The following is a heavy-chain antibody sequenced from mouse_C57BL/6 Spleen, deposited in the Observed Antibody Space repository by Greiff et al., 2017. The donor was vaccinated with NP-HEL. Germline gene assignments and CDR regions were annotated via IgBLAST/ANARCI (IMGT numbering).Heavy chain of an antibody. CDR3: ARSHYGSSYYAMDY. CDR2: FHPYNDDT. J-gene: IGHJ4*01. CDR1: GYTFTTYP. Sequence: VMLVESGAELVKPGASVKMSCKASGYTFTTYPIEWMKQNHGKSLEWIGNFHPYNDDTKYNEKFKGKATLTVEKSSSTVYLELSRLTSDDSAVYYCARSHYGSSYYAMDYWGQGTSVTVSS. V-gene: IGHV1-47*01. D-gene: IGHD1-1*01.